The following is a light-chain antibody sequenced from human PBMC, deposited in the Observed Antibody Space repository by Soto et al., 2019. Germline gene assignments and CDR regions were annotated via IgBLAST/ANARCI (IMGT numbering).Light chain of an antibody. CDR3: QQYHNWPLT. J-gene: IGKJ4*01. V-gene: IGKV3-15*01. CDR1: QSVSRN. Sequence: ETAMTQSPAALSVSPGEKITLSCRASQSVSRNLAWYQQRPGQTPRLVIYSASTRATGIPVRCSGSGSGTEYTLTISSLHSEDFAVYCCQQYHNWPLTFGGGTKVEIK. CDR2: SAS.